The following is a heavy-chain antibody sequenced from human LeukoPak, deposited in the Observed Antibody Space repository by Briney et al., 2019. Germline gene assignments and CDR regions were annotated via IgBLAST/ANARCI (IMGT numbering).Heavy chain of an antibody. CDR2: INHSGST. V-gene: IGHV4-34*01. CDR3: ARETISSWPNWYFDL. CDR1: GGSFSGYY. D-gene: IGHD6-13*01. J-gene: IGHJ2*01. Sequence: NPSETLSLTCAVYGGSFSGYYWSWIRQPPGKGLEWIGEINHSGSTNYNPSLKSRVTISVDTSKNQFSLKLSSVTAADTAVYYCARETISSWPNWYFDLWGRGTLVTVSS.